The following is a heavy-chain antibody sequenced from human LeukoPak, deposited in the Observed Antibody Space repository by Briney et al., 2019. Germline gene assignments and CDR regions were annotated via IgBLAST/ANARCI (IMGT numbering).Heavy chain of an antibody. D-gene: IGHD2-2*01. J-gene: IGHJ4*02. Sequence: PGGSLRLSCAASGFTFSEYAMHWVRQAPGKGLEYVSAISSEGGSTFYSNSVKGRFTISRDNSKNTVYLQMGSLRVEDMAVYYCTRRYCSSTSCSPLDYWGQGTLVTVSS. CDR3: TRRYCSSTSCSPLDY. CDR2: ISSEGGST. CDR1: GFTFSEYA. V-gene: IGHV3-64*01.